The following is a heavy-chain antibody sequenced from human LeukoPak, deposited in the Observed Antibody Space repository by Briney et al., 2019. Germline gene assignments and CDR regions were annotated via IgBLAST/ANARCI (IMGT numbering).Heavy chain of an antibody. CDR1: GGTFSSYA. Sequence: ASVKVSCKASGGTFSSYAISWVRQAPGQGLEWMGRIIPILGIANYAQKFQGRVTITADKSTSTAYMELSSLRAEDTAVYYCAKGVAGYFDYWGQGTLVTVSS. V-gene: IGHV1-69*04. D-gene: IGHD5/OR15-5a*01. J-gene: IGHJ4*02. CDR3: AKGVAGYFDY. CDR2: IIPILGIA.